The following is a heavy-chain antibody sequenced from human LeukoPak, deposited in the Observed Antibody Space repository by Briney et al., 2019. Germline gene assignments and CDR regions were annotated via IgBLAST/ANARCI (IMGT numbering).Heavy chain of an antibody. D-gene: IGHD5-24*01. CDR1: GYTFTTYS. V-gene: IGHV7-4-1*02. Sequence: ASVKVSCKTSGYTFTTYSIHWVRQAPGQGLEWMGWINTNTGNPTYAQGFTGRFVFSLDTSVSTAYLQISSLKAEDTAVYYCAIGYNGAFDIWGQGTMVTVSS. CDR2: INTNTGNP. CDR3: AIGYNGAFDI. J-gene: IGHJ3*02.